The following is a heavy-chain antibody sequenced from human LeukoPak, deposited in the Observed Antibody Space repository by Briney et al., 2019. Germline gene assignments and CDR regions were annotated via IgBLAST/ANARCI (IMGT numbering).Heavy chain of an antibody. CDR3: ASRGAVTTYFDY. Sequence: ASVKVSCKASGYTFTNYGISWVRQAPGQGLEWMGWISAYNGNTNYAQKFQGRVTITTDESTSTAYMELSSLRSEDTAVYYCASRGAVTTYFDYWGQGTLVTVSS. J-gene: IGHJ4*02. CDR1: GYTFTNYG. CDR2: ISAYNGNT. D-gene: IGHD4-17*01. V-gene: IGHV1-18*01.